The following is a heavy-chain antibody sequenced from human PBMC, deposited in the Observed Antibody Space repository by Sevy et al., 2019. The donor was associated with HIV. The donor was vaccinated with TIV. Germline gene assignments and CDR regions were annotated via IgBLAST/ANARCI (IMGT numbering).Heavy chain of an antibody. V-gene: IGHV3-21*01. D-gene: IGHD1-1*01. CDR2: ISLSSNYI. Sequence: GGSLRLSCAAAGFTFSSYTMNWVRQAPGKGLEWVASISLSSNYIYYTDSLKGRFTISRDNAKNSLYLQMNSLRAEDTAVYYCAREDSKNWRYFDYWGQRTLVTVSS. J-gene: IGHJ4*02. CDR3: AREDSKNWRYFDY. CDR1: GFTFSSYT.